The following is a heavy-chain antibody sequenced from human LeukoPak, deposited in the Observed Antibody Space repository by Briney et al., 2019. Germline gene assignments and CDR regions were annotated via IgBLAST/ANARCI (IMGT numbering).Heavy chain of an antibody. D-gene: IGHD3-22*01. Sequence: ASVKLSCKASGYTFTTYGISWLRQATGQALEWMGWINPYNGDTNYAQKLQGRVTMTTDTSTSTAYMELRSLRSDDTAVYYCAREDSTGYSSLDYWGQGTLVTVSS. CDR3: AREDSTGYSSLDY. CDR2: INPYNGDT. V-gene: IGHV1-18*01. J-gene: IGHJ4*02. CDR1: GYTFTTYG.